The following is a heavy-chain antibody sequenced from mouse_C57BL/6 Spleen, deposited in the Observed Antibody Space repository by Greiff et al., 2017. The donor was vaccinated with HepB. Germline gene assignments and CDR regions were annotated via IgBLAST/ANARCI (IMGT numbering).Heavy chain of an antibody. D-gene: IGHD3-2*02. CDR1: GYTFTEYT. V-gene: IGHV1-62-2*01. CDR2: FYPGSGSI. Sequence: QVQLQQSGAALVKPGASVTLSCKASGYTFTEYTIHWVKQRSGQGLEWIGWFYPGSGSIKYNEKFKDKATLTADKSSSTVYMELSRLTSEDSAVYFCARHEEEEGDSSGYGFAYWGQGTLVTVSA. J-gene: IGHJ3*01. CDR3: ARHEEEEGDSSGYGFAY.